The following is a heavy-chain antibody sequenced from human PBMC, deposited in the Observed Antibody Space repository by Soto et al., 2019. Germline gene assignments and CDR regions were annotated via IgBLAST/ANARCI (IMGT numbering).Heavy chain of an antibody. CDR3: ARGTERYCSGGSCYNYYYYMDV. CDR2: IIPILGIA. V-gene: IGHV1-69*02. CDR1: GGTFSSYT. J-gene: IGHJ6*03. Sequence: ASVKVSCKASGGTFSSYTISWVRQAPGQGLEWMGRIIPILGIANYAQKFQGRVTITADKSTSTAYMELSSLRSEDTAVYYCARGTERYCSGGSCYNYYYYMDVWGKGTTVTVSS. D-gene: IGHD2-15*01.